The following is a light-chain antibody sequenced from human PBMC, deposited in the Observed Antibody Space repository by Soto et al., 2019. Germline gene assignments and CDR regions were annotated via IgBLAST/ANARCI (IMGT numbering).Light chain of an antibody. J-gene: IGLJ2*01. CDR1: SSDVGGYNY. V-gene: IGLV2-14*01. Sequence: QSALTQPASVSGSPGQSITISCTGTSSDVGGYNYVSWYQQHPGKAPKLMTSDVTNRPSGVSSRFSGSKSGNTASLTISGLQAEDEADYYCSSYRISSASVVFGGGTKLTVL. CDR3: SSYRISSASVV. CDR2: DVT.